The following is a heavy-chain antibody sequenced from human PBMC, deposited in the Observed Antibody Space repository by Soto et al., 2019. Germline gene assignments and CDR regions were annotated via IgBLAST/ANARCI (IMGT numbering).Heavy chain of an antibody. CDR2: IYWDGDK. Sequence: QITLKESGPTLVKPTQTLTLTCTFSAFSLRTSGVGVGWIRQPPGKALEWLALIYWDGDKRYSPSLKSRLTITKDTSKNQVVLTMTNMGPVDTATYYCAHSAGGGTLDHWGQGTLVTVSS. CDR3: AHSAGGGTLDH. CDR1: AFSLRTSGVG. V-gene: IGHV2-5*02. J-gene: IGHJ4*02. D-gene: IGHD6-13*01.